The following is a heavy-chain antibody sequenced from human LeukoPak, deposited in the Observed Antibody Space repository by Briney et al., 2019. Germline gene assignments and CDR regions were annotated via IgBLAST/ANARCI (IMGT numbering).Heavy chain of an antibody. D-gene: IGHD3-3*01. CDR2: IKQDGSEK. Sequence: SGGSLRLSCAASRFTFSSYWMSWVRQAPGKGLEWVANIKQDGSEKYYVDSVKGRFTISRDNAKNSLYLQMNSLRAEDTAVYYCARDSYYDFWSGSKREFDYWGQGTLVTVSS. V-gene: IGHV3-7*01. CDR3: ARDSYYDFWSGSKREFDY. J-gene: IGHJ4*02. CDR1: RFTFSSYW.